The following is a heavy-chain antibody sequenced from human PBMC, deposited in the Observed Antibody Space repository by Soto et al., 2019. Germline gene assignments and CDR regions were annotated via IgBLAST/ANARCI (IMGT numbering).Heavy chain of an antibody. CDR1: GYTFTSYG. CDR2: ISAYNGNT. V-gene: IGHV1-18*01. D-gene: IGHD1-20*01. J-gene: IGHJ4*02. Sequence: QVQLVQSGAEVKKPGASVKVSCKASGYTFTSYGISWVRQAPGQGLEWMGWISAYNGNTNYAQKLQGRVTMTTDTSTRKADMELMILRSDDTAVYYCARDHNWNRVEDYWGQGTLVTFSS. CDR3: ARDHNWNRVEDY.